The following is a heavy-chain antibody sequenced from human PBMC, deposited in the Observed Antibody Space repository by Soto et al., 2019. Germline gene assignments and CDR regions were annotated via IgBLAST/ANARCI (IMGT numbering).Heavy chain of an antibody. Sequence: PSETLSLTCAVYGGSFSGYYWSWIRQPPGKGLEWIGEINHSGSTNYNPSLKSRVTISVDTSKNQFSLKLSSVTAADTAVYYCARDSRVGATDGWFDPWGQGTLVTVSS. J-gene: IGHJ5*02. CDR2: INHSGST. V-gene: IGHV4-34*01. CDR1: GGSFSGYY. CDR3: ARDSRVGATDGWFDP. D-gene: IGHD1-26*01.